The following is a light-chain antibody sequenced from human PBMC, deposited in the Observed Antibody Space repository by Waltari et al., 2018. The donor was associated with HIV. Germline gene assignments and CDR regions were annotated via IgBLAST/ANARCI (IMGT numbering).Light chain of an antibody. CDR1: SSNIGEGVD. J-gene: IGLJ1*01. CDR2: GAG. CDR3: QSFDSSLSGYV. Sequence: QSVLTQPPSVSGAPGQRFTLSCTVTSSNIGEGVDGRWFQQLPGTAPNLLIYGAGNRPSGVPDRFSGSRSGSSSSLAITVLQADDEADYYCQSFDSSLSGYVFGIGTKVTVL. V-gene: IGLV1-40*01.